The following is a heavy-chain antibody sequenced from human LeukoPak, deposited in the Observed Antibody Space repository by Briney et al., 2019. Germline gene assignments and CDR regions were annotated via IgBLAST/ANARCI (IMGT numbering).Heavy chain of an antibody. D-gene: IGHD5-12*01. CDR3: AKAPLVAMIPIDY. V-gene: IGHV3-23*01. CDR2: ISGSGGST. J-gene: IGHJ4*02. Sequence: GGSLRLSCAASGFTFSSYAMSWVRQAPGKELEWVSAISGSGGSTHYADSVKGRFTISRDNSKNTLYLQMNSLRAEDTAVYYCAKAPLVAMIPIDYWGQGTLVTVSS. CDR1: GFTFSSYA.